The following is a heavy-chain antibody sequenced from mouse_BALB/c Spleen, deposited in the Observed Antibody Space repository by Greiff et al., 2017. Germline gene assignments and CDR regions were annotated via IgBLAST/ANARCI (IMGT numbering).Heavy chain of an antibody. CDR1: GYTFTDYW. CDR2: IDTSDSYT. J-gene: IGHJ4*01. V-gene: IGHV1-69*01. D-gene: IGHD3-2*01. CDR3: ARSRDSSGYVRAMDY. Sequence: QVQLKQPGAELVMPGASVKMSCKASGYTFTDYWMHWVKQRPGQGLEWIGAIDTSDSYTSYNQKFKGKATLTVDESSSTAYMQLSSLTSEDSAVYYCARSRDSSGYVRAMDYWGQGTSVTVSS.